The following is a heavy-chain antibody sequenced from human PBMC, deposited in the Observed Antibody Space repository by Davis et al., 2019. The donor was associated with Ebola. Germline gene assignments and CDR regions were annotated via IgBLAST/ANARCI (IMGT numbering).Heavy chain of an antibody. D-gene: IGHD3-16*01. J-gene: IGHJ3*01. CDR2: INPNRGGT. Sequence: ASVQVSCKTSGGTFSSFAISWVRQAPGQRPEWMGWINPNRGGTDYAQKFQGRVTMTRDTSMTTAYMELSRLRSDDTAVYYCARGARSDDPRGAFDVWGQGIMVTVSS. V-gene: IGHV1-2*02. CDR1: GGTFSSFA. CDR3: ARGARSDDPRGAFDV.